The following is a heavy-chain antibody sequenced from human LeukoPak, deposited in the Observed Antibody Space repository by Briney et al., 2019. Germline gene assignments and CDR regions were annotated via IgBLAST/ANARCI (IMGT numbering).Heavy chain of an antibody. D-gene: IGHD3-3*01. CDR1: GYTFTSYS. V-gene: IGHV1-18*01. CDR2: INPYNDNT. CDR3: AKVLDY. J-gene: IGHJ4*02. Sequence: SSLKVSCKTSGYTFTSYSIIWVRLAPGQGRECMGWINPYNDNTNYAQNLQGRVTMTTDTSTNTVYMELKSLRSDDTGVYYCAKVLDYWGEGTLVTVSS.